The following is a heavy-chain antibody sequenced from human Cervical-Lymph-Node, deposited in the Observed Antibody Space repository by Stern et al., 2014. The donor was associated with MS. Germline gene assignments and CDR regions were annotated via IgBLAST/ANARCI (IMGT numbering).Heavy chain of an antibody. V-gene: IGHV4-39*01. CDR3: AKHACTGAACPFDL. D-gene: IGHD2-8*02. CDR1: GDSISSYTHY. Sequence: QLQLQESGPGLVKPSETLSLTCAVSGDSISSYTHYWAWIRQPPGKGLEWIGSVYYSGATYYNPSIKSPFPISVATSKNHFSLGLNSVTAADTAVYYCAKHACTGAACPFDLWGQGTLVTVSS. CDR2: VYYSGAT. J-gene: IGHJ4*02.